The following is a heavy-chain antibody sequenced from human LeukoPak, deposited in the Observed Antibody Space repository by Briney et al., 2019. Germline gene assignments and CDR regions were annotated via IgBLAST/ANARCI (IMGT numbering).Heavy chain of an antibody. CDR1: GGSFSGYY. CDR2: INHSGST. J-gene: IGHJ4*02. D-gene: IGHD4-17*01. V-gene: IGHV4-34*01. Sequence: PSETLSLTCAVYGGSFSGYYWSWIRQPPGKGLEWIGEINHSGSTNYNPSLKSRVTISVDTSKNQFSLKLSSVTAADTAVSYCARGRNYGDYFDYWGQGTLVTVSS. CDR3: ARGRNYGDYFDY.